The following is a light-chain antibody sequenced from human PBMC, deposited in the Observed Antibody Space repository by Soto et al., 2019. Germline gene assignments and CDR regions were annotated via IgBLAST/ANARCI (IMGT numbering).Light chain of an antibody. CDR3: QHYGNSLWT. V-gene: IGKV3-20*01. CDR1: QSVRSTY. Sequence: EVVLTQSPGTLSLSPGERATLSCRASQSVRSTYLAWYQQKPGQAPRLLIYDASSRATDIPARVSGSGSGTEFTLTISRLEPEDFAIYYCQHYGNSLWTFGQGTKVDIK. CDR2: DAS. J-gene: IGKJ1*01.